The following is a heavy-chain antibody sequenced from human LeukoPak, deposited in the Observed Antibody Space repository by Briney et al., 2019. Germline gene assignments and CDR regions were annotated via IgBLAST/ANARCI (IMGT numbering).Heavy chain of an antibody. J-gene: IGHJ5*02. D-gene: IGHD3-22*01. CDR3: AKHDPRRVVITNWFDP. CDR2: ISGSGGIT. Sequence: GGSLRLSCAASGFTFSSYAMSWVRQAPGKGLEWVSAISGSGGITYYADSVKGRFTISRGNSKNTLYLQMNSLRAEDTAVYYCAKHDPRRVVITNWFDPWGQGTLVTVSS. CDR1: GFTFSSYA. V-gene: IGHV3-23*01.